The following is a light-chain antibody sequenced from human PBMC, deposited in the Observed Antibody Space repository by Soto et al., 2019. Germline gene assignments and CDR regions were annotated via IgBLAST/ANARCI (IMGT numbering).Light chain of an antibody. Sequence: QSVLPQPPSASGTPGQRVPISCSGSSSNIGSKTVNWYQQVPGTAPKLLIHSNNQRPSGVPDRFSGSKSGTSASLAISGLQSEDEADYYCASWDDSLNGWVFGGGTKLTVL. V-gene: IGLV1-44*01. CDR1: SSNIGSKT. CDR2: SNN. CDR3: ASWDDSLNGWV. J-gene: IGLJ3*02.